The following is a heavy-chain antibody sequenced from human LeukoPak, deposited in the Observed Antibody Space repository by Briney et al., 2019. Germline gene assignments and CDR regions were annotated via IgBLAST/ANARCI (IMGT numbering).Heavy chain of an antibody. Sequence: GGSLRLSCAASGFTFSSYGMHWVRQAPGKGLEWVAFIRYDGSNKYYADSVKGRFTISRDNSKNTLYLQMNSLRAEDTAVYYCAKTPGCSSSWSGEWFDPWGQGTLVTVSS. J-gene: IGHJ5*02. CDR1: GFTFSSYG. CDR3: AKTPGCSSSWSGEWFDP. CDR2: IRYDGSNK. D-gene: IGHD6-13*01. V-gene: IGHV3-30*02.